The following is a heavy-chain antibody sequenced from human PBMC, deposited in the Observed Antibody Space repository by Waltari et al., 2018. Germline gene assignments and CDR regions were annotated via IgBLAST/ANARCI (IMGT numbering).Heavy chain of an antibody. J-gene: IGHJ2*01. CDR1: GGSISSYY. CDR3: ARAVVVVIASPYWYFDL. D-gene: IGHD2-21*01. Sequence: QVQLQESGPGLVKPSETLSLTCTVSGGSISSYYWSWLRQPPGKGLEWIGYIYYSGSTNYNPSLKSRVTISVDTSKNQFSLKLSSVTAADTAVYYCARAVVVVIASPYWYFDLWGRGTLVTVSS. CDR2: IYYSGST. V-gene: IGHV4-59*01.